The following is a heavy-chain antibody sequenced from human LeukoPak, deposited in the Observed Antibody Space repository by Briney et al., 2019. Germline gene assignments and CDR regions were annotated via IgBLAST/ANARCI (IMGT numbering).Heavy chain of an antibody. CDR3: AREGGIVGATLNY. CDR2: INAGNGNT. J-gene: IGHJ4*02. D-gene: IGHD1-26*01. V-gene: IGHV1-3*01. CDR1: GYTFTSYA. Sequence: ASVKVSCKASGYTFTSYAMHLVRQAPGQRLEWMGWINAGNGNTKYSQKFQGRVTITRDTSASTAYMELSSLRSEDTAVYYCAREGGIVGATLNYWGQGTLVTVSS.